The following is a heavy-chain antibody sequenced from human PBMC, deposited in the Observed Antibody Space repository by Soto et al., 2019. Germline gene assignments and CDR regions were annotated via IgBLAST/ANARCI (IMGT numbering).Heavy chain of an antibody. CDR3: ARGLKDTAMVTEWFDP. CDR1: GGSISSYY. J-gene: IGHJ5*02. CDR2: IYYSGST. D-gene: IGHD5-18*01. V-gene: IGHV4-59*01. Sequence: SETLSLTCTVSGGSISSYYWSWIRQPPGKGLEWIGYIYYSGSTNYNPSLKSRVTISVDTSKNQFSLKLSSVTAADTAVYYCARGLKDTAMVTEWFDPWGQGTLVTVSS.